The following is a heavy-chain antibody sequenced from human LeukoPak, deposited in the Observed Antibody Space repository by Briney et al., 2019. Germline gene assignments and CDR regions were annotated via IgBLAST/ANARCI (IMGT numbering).Heavy chain of an antibody. V-gene: IGHV4-34*01. CDR2: IYYSRST. D-gene: IGHD3-22*01. CDR3: ARGLSMIVVVVLDWYFDL. Sequence: RPSETLSLTCAVYGGSFSGYYWGWIRQPPGKGLEWIGNIYYSRSTHYSPSLKSRVTISVDTSKNQFSLKLSSVTAADTAVYYCARGLSMIVVVVLDWYFDLWGRGTLVTVSS. CDR1: GGSFSGYY. J-gene: IGHJ2*01.